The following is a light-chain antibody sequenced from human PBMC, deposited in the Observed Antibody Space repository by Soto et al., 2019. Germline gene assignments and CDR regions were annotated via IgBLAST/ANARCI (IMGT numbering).Light chain of an antibody. CDR2: GAY. CDR1: QSVSSN. J-gene: IGKJ4*01. Sequence: EMVMTQSPATLSVSPGERATLSCRASQSVSSNLAWYQQKPGQAPRLLIYGAYTRATGIPARFSGSGSGTEFTLTISSLQSEDFAVYYCQQYNNWLTFGGGTKVEIK. CDR3: QQYNNWLT. V-gene: IGKV3-15*01.